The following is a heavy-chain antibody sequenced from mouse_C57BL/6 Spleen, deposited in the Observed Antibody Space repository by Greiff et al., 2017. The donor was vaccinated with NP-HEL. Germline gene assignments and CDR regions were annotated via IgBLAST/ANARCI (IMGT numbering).Heavy chain of an antibody. D-gene: IGHD5-1-1*01. CDR3: AGLEEI. Sequence: VQLQQSGPGLVAPSQSLSITCTVSGFSLTSYGVHWVRQPLGRGMEGSGVIWAGGSTNYNSAFMSRLSISKDNPKSQVFLQMNSLQTDDTAMYYCAGLEEIWGQGTILAVSS. CDR1: GFSLTSYG. J-gene: IGHJ2*01. V-gene: IGHV2-9*02. CDR2: IWAGGST.